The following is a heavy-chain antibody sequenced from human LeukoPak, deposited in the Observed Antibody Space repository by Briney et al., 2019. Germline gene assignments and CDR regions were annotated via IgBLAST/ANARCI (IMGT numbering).Heavy chain of an antibody. Sequence: ASVKVSCKASGYTFTGYYMHWVRQAPGQGLEWMGWINPNSGGTNYAQKFQGRVTMTRDTSISTAYMELSRLRSDDTAVYYCARDRNCGGDCYYFDYWGQGTLVTVSS. J-gene: IGHJ4*02. CDR1: GYTFTGYY. CDR3: ARDRNCGGDCYYFDY. V-gene: IGHV1-2*02. D-gene: IGHD2-21*02. CDR2: INPNSGGT.